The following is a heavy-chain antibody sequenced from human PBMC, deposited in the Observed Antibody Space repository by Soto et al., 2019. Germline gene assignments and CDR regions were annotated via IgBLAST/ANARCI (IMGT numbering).Heavy chain of an antibody. Sequence: QVQLVQTGAAVKKPADSVKVSCKASRYTFTGYYMPWVRQAPGQGLECIGLIKTNSSGRNYAQRFQGWVTMTRDTSISTAYMELSRLRSEDTAVYYCARPGDCGGGSCHTGAFDIWGQGTMVTVSS. J-gene: IGHJ3*02. CDR1: RYTFTGYY. V-gene: IGHV1-2*04. CDR3: ARPGDCGGGSCHTGAFDI. CDR2: IKTNSSGR. D-gene: IGHD2-15*01.